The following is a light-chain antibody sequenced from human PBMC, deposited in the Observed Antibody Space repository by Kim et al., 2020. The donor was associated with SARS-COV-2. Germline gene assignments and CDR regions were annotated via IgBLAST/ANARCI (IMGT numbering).Light chain of an antibody. CDR1: HSVGSY. Sequence: LSPGQRATLSVRASHSVGSYLAWYQQKPSQAPRLLIYDASNRAPGIPARFSGSGSGTDFTLTISSLRPEDFAVYYCQQRSNWPIAFGRGTRLEIK. V-gene: IGKV3-11*01. CDR3: QQRSNWPIA. J-gene: IGKJ5*01. CDR2: DAS.